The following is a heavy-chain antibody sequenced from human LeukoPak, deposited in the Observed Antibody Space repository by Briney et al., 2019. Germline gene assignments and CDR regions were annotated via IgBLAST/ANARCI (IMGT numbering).Heavy chain of an antibody. CDR3: AKGQGSGYAYYGMDV. D-gene: IGHD5-12*01. CDR2: IIPILGIA. J-gene: IGHJ6*02. CDR1: GGTFSSYA. V-gene: IGHV1-69*04. Sequence: SVKVSCKASGGTFSSYAISWVRQAPGQGLEWMGRIIPILGIANYAQKFQGRVTITADKSTSTAYMELSSLRSEDTAVYYCAKGQGSGYAYYGMDVWGQGTTVTVSS.